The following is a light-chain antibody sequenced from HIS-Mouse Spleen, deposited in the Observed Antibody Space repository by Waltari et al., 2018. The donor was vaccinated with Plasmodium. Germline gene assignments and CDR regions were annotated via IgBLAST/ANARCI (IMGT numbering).Light chain of an antibody. CDR1: QDIRTY. CDR2: DAS. J-gene: IGKJ2*01. CDR3: QQYDNLPYT. Sequence: DIQMTQSPSSLSASVGDRVTITCQASQDIRTYLNWHQQKPGKAPNLLIYDASNLETGVPSRCRGRGSGTDFTFTISSLHPDDIATYYCQQYDNLPYTFGQGTKLEIK. V-gene: IGKV1-33*01.